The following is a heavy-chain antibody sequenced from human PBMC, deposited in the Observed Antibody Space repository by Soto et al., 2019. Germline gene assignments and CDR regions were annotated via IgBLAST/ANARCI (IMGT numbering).Heavy chain of an antibody. CDR1: GDSLNNNW. D-gene: IGHD3-10*01. Sequence: QVQLLESGPPLVKPSETLFLTCRVSGDSLNNNWWTWIRQAPGTAPELVGYIYYKGDTRYNPSLASRDTISLDTHKNQTALELRYGTGADTVVYFCARGSLVYYSWGQGILVTVSS. V-gene: IGHV4-59*01. CDR3: ARGSLVYYS. J-gene: IGHJ4*02. CDR2: IYYKGDT.